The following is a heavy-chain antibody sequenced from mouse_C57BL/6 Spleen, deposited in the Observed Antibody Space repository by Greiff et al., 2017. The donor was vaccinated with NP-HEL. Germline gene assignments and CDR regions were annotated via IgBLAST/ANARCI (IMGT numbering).Heavy chain of an antibody. V-gene: IGHV5-12*01. CDR2: ISNGGGST. J-gene: IGHJ2*01. Sequence: EVKLMESGGGLVQPGGSLKLSCAASGFTFSDYYMYWVRQTPEKRLEWVAYISNGGGSTYYPDTVKGRFTISRDNAKNTLYLQMSRLKSEDTAMYYCARRSSYLYYFDYWGQGTTLTVSS. CDR1: GFTFSDYY. CDR3: ARRSSYLYYFDY. D-gene: IGHD1-1*01.